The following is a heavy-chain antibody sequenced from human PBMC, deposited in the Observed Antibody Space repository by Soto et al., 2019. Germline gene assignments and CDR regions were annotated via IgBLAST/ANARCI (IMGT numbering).Heavy chain of an antibody. CDR2: INANSGDT. CDR1: GYTFSGHY. CDR3: ARGGALDGTSPPFYH. D-gene: IGHD6-19*01. V-gene: IGHV1-2*02. Sequence: GASVKVSCKASGYTFSGHYMHWIRQAPGQGPEWLGWINANSGDTDRAPKFQDRLTMTRDTSISTAYMELSRLRSDDTAVYYCARGGALDGTSPPFYHWGQGTLVTVSS. J-gene: IGHJ4*02.